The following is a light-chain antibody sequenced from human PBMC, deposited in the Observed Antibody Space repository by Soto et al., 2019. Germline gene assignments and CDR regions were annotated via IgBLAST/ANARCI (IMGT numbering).Light chain of an antibody. V-gene: IGKV3-15*01. Sequence: EIVMTQSPATLPVSPGERATLSCRASPSVSSNLAWYQQKPGQAPRLLIYGASTSATGIPARFSGSGSGTEVTLTISSLQSEDFAVYYWQEYNNWPQTFGHGTKVEIK. CDR2: GAS. CDR3: QEYNNWPQT. CDR1: PSVSSN. J-gene: IGKJ1*01.